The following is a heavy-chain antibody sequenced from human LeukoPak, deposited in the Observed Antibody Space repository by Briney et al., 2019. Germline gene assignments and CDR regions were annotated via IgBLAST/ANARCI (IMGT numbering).Heavy chain of an antibody. Sequence: GGSLRLSCAASGFTFSSYGMHWVRQAPGKGLEWAAFIRNDGSKKYYADSVKGRFTISRDNSKNTLDLQMNSLRVEDTAVYYCAKPMCSSTSCYRYFDYWGQGSPVTVSS. CDR2: IRNDGSKK. J-gene: IGHJ4*02. CDR3: AKPMCSSTSCYRYFDY. CDR1: GFTFSSYG. D-gene: IGHD2-2*01. V-gene: IGHV3-30*02.